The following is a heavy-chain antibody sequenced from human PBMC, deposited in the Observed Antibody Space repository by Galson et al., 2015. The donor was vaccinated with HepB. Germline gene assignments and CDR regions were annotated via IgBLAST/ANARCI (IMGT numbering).Heavy chain of an antibody. CDR1: GFTFDDYG. J-gene: IGHJ6*03. CDR3: ARVRNYYDSSGYYSYYYMDV. CDR2: INWNGGST. V-gene: IGHV3-20*01. D-gene: IGHD3-22*01. Sequence: SLRLSCAASGFTFDDYGMSWVRQAPGKGLEWVSGINWNGGSTGYADSVKGRFTISRDNAKNSLYLQMNSLRAEDTALYHYARVRNYYDSSGYYSYYYMDVWGKGTTVTVSS.